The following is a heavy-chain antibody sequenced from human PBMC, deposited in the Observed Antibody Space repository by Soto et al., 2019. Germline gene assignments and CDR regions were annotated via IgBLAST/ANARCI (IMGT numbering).Heavy chain of an antibody. CDR1: GGSISSSSYY. V-gene: IGHV4-39*01. CDR2: IYYSGST. D-gene: IGHD1-26*01. J-gene: IGHJ4*02. Sequence: PSETLSLTCTVSGGSISSSSYYWGWIRQPPGKGLEWIGSIYYSGSTYYNPSLKSRVTISVDTSKNQFSLKLSSVTAADTAVYYRARIDVVGATTPPDFDYWGQGTLVTVSS. CDR3: ARIDVVGATTPPDFDY.